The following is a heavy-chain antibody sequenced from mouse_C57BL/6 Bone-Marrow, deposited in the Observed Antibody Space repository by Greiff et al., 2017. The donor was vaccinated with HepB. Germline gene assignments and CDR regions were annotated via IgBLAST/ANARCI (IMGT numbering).Heavy chain of an antibody. CDR1: GYTFTSYG. V-gene: IGHV1-81*01. Sequence: LEESGAELARPGASVKLSCKASGYTFTSYGISGVKQRTGQGLEWIGGIYPRSGNTYYNEKFKGKATLTADKSSSTAYMELRSLTSEDSAVYFCARSSCYYAMDYWGQGTSVTVSS. J-gene: IGHJ4*01. CDR2: IYPRSGNT. CDR3: ARSSCYYAMDY.